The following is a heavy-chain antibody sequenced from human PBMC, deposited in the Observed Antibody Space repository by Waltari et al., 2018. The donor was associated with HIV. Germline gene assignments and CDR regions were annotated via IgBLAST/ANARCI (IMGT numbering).Heavy chain of an antibody. CDR1: GGTFSSYA. CDR2: IIPIFWTA. J-gene: IGHJ4*02. D-gene: IGHD3-9*01. CDR3: ARARELRYFDWSKSTFATFDY. Sequence: QVQLVQSGAEVKKPGSSVKVSCKASGGTFSSYAISWVRQAPGKVLEWMGAIIPIFWTANYSQKCRDGFMITADESRSTAYMGVGSLRSEDTAVYYFARARELRYFDWSKSTFATFDYWGQGTLVTVSS. V-gene: IGHV1-69*01.